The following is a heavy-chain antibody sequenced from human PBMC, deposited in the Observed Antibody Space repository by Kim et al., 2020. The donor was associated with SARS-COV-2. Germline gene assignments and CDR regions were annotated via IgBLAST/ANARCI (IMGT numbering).Heavy chain of an antibody. J-gene: IGHJ4*02. V-gene: IGHV1-69*10. Sequence: SVKVSCKASGGIFTNYPISWLRRAPGQGLEWMGRITPMLDVANYAQRFQGRVTITADKSTSTAYMELGSLTSDDTAVYYCARRCLGLSCPKRVSLDSWGQGTLVTVS. CDR1: GGIFTNYP. CDR2: ITPMLDVA. CDR3: ARRCLGLSCPKRVSLDS. D-gene: IGHD2-8*01.